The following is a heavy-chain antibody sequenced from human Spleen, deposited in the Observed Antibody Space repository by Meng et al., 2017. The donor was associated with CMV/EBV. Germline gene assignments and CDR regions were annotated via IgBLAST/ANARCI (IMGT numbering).Heavy chain of an antibody. CDR1: GFTFSGFE. CDR3: ARDRGWYQLLGVFDV. Sequence: GESLKISCVASGFTFSGFEVSWVRQAPRKGLEWLSYIGSSGSNIFYADSVKGRFTISRDNAKNSLFLQMTSLRVEDTAVYYCARDRGWYQLLGVFDVWGQGTMVTVSS. V-gene: IGHV3-48*03. CDR2: IGSSGSNI. D-gene: IGHD2-2*01. J-gene: IGHJ3*01.